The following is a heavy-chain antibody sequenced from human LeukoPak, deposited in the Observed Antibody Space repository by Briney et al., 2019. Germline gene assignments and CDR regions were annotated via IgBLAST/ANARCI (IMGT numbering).Heavy chain of an antibody. CDR3: ARPQDRDGYNWDY. CDR1: GGSISSSSYY. Sequence: SETLSLTCTVSGGSISSSSYYWGWIRQPPGKGLEWIGSIYYSGSTYYNPSLKSRVTISVDTSKNQFSLKLSSVTAADTAVYYCARPQDRDGYNWDYWGQGILVTVS. J-gene: IGHJ4*02. CDR2: IYYSGST. D-gene: IGHD5-24*01. V-gene: IGHV4-39*01.